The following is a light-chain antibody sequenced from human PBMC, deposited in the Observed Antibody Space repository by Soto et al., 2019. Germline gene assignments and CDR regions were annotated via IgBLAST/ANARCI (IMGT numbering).Light chain of an antibody. J-gene: IGLJ2*01. V-gene: IGLV1-44*01. CDR3: AAWDDSLNGVV. CDR2: SNN. Sequence: LTQPPSASGTPGQRVTISCSRSSSNIGSNTVNWYQQLPGTAPKLLIYSNNQRPSGVPDRFSGSKSGTSASLAISGLQSEDEADYYCAAWDDSLNGVVFGGGTKLTVL. CDR1: SSNIGSNT.